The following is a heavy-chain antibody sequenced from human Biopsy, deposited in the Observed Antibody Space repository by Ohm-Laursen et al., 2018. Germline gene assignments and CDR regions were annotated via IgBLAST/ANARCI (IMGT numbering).Heavy chain of an antibody. J-gene: IGHJ4*02. CDR1: GFPVSDYY. CDR3: ARAVGIAAAPIDY. D-gene: IGHD2-15*01. CDR2: INSSGSTK. Sequence: SLRLSCAASGFPVSDYYMSWIRQAPGRGLEWVSDINSSGSTKYHAESVKGRFTISRDNAMNSVYLQMNSLRGEDTAFSYCARAVGIAAAPIDYWGQGTLVTVSS. V-gene: IGHV3-11*01.